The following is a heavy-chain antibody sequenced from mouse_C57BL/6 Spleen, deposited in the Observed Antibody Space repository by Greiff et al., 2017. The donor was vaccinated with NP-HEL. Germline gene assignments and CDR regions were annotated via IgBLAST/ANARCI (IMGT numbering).Heavy chain of an antibody. CDR3: ARHEDNYGSSYWYFDV. D-gene: IGHD1-1*01. V-gene: IGHV1-62-2*01. CDR2: FYPGSGSI. CDR1: GYTFTEYT. J-gene: IGHJ1*03. Sequence: LVKPGASVKLSCKASGYTFTEYTIHWVKQRSGQGLEWIGWFYPGSGSIKYNEKFKDKATLTADKSSSTVYMELSRLTSEDSAVYFCARHEDNYGSSYWYFDVWGTGTTVTVSS.